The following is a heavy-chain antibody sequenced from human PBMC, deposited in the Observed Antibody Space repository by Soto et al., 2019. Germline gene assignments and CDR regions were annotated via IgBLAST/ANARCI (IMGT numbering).Heavy chain of an antibody. J-gene: IGHJ6*04. CDR3: AKERRVWLNLTAVIDV. CDR1: GFTFNNYT. Sequence: EVQLVESGGGLVQPGGSLRLSCAASGFTFNNYTMNWVRQAPGKGLEWVSAISGGSGDIYYADSVKGRFTISRDNAKNTLYLQMSSLRAEDTAVYYCAKERRVWLNLTAVIDVWGKGTPVTVSS. D-gene: IGHD6-19*01. V-gene: IGHV3-21*01. CDR2: ISGGSGDI.